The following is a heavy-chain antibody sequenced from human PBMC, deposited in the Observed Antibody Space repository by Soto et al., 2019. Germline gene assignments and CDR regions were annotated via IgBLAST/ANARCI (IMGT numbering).Heavy chain of an antibody. CDR2: ISSSGSTI. CDR1: GFTFSDYY. V-gene: IGHV3-11*01. CDR3: ARSPYDYIWGSYRYHFDY. J-gene: IGHJ4*02. D-gene: IGHD3-16*02. Sequence: GSLRLSCAASGFTFSDYYMSWIRQAPGKGLEWVSYISSSGSTIYYADSVKGRFTISRDNAKNSLYLQMNSLRAEDTAVYYCARSPYDYIWGSYRYHFDYWGQGTQVTVSS.